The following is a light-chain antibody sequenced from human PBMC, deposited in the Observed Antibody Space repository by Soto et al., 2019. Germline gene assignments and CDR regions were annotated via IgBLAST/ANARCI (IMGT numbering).Light chain of an antibody. V-gene: IGKV1-39*01. CDR3: QQYDTFPRT. Sequence: DIQMTQSPFSLSASVGDRVTITCRASQSISRDLNWYQQKPGKAPNLLIYAASTLQSGVPSRFSGSGSGTEFTLTISSLQPDDFATFYCQQYDTFPRTFGQGTKVDIK. J-gene: IGKJ1*01. CDR2: AAS. CDR1: QSISRD.